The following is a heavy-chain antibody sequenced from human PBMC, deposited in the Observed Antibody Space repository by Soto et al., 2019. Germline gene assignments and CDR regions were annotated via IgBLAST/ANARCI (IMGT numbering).Heavy chain of an antibody. CDR3: ARVGATAEFDY. V-gene: IGHV4-61*01. D-gene: IGHD2-21*02. CDR2: MSYSGRT. Sequence: SETLSLTCTVSGGPVSSTSYYWSWIRQPPGKRLEWIGYMSYSGRTDYNFSLKSRVTISGDTSKNHFSLKLTSVTAADTAIYYCARVGATAEFDYWGLGTLVTVSS. J-gene: IGHJ4*02. CDR1: GGPVSSTSYY.